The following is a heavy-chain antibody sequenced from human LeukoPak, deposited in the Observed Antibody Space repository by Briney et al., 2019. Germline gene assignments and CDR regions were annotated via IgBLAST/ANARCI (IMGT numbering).Heavy chain of an antibody. CDR1: GFTFINYA. CDR3: AKDQSSRGYLATEY. Sequence: GGSLRLSCVTSGFTFINYAMTRVRQAPGKGLEWVSSISSSGVGTHYADSVKGRFTISRDNSKNTLYLQMNSLRAEDTAVYYCAKDQSSRGYLATEYWRQGTLVTVSS. J-gene: IGHJ4*02. D-gene: IGHD3-22*01. V-gene: IGHV3-23*01. CDR2: ISSSGVGT.